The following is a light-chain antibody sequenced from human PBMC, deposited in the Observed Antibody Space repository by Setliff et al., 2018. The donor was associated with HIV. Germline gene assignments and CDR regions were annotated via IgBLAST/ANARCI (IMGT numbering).Light chain of an antibody. CDR3: CSYARGSTYV. CDR2: DVS. V-gene: IGLV2-14*03. J-gene: IGLJ1*01. CDR1: SSDIGRYNY. Sequence: QCALTQPASVSRSPGQSITISCTGTSSDIGRYNYVSWYQQYPGRGPTLVIFDVSERPSGVSNRFSGSKSGNTASLIISGLQPDDEADYYCCSYARGSTYVFGSGTKVTVL.